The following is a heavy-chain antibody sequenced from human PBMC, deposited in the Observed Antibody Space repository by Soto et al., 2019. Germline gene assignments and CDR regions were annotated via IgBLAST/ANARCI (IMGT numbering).Heavy chain of an antibody. J-gene: IGHJ5*02. V-gene: IGHV4-31*03. CDR2: IYYSGRN. D-gene: IGHD6-13*01. Sequence: QVQLQESGPGLVKPSQTLSLTCTVSGGSISSGGYYWSWIRQHPGKGLEWIGYIYYSGRNYYNPSLKSRVTISVDTSKNQCSLKLSSVTAADTAVYYCARAKKGIAAAENWFDPWGQGTLVTVAS. CDR1: GGSISSGGYY. CDR3: ARAKKGIAAAENWFDP.